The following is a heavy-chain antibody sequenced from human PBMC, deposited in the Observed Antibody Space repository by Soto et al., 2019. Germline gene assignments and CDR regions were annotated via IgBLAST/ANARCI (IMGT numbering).Heavy chain of an antibody. V-gene: IGHV1-69*04. CDR3: ARESRYCSGGSCYFLPGIDY. Sequence: PVKVSCKASGDTLSLYTIKWVRQAPGLGVEWVGRINPILSMSNYAQKFQGRVTMTADKSTNTAYMELRSLRSEDTAMYFCARESRYCSGGSCYFLPGIDYWGQGTLVTVSS. CDR1: GDTLSLYT. D-gene: IGHD2-15*01. CDR2: INPILSMS. J-gene: IGHJ4*02.